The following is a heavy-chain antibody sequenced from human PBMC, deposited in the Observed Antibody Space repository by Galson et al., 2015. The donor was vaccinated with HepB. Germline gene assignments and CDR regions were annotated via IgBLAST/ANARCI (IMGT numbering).Heavy chain of an antibody. CDR2: INPSGGST. J-gene: IGHJ6*02. D-gene: IGHD2-2*02. Sequence: SVKVSCKASGYTFTSYYMHWVRQAPGQGLEWMGIINPSGGSTSYAQKFQGRVTMTRDTSTSTVYMELSSLRSEDTAVYYCARESVRGCSSTSCYTPQVFYYYYYGMDVWGQGTTVTVSS. V-gene: IGHV1-46*01. CDR1: GYTFTSYY. CDR3: ARESVRGCSSTSCYTPQVFYYYYYGMDV.